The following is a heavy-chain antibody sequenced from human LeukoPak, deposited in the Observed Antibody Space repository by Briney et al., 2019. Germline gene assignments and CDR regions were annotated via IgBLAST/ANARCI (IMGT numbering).Heavy chain of an antibody. CDR2: ISLRGLT. V-gene: IGHV4-4*02. Sequence: SETLSLTCGVSGGSISGTNWWSWVRQPPGQGLEWIGEISLRGLTNYNPSLRSRLTMSLDESKNQVSLNLTSVTAADTAVYYCSRESGPLSPFGFWGQGTLVSVHS. CDR1: GGSISGTNW. J-gene: IGHJ4*02. CDR3: SRESGPLSPFGF. D-gene: IGHD1-26*01.